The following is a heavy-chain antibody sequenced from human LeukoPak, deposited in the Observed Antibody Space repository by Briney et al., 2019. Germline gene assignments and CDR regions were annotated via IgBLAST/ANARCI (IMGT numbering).Heavy chain of an antibody. D-gene: IGHD4-17*01. CDR3: ARLTTVIDY. J-gene: IGHJ4*02. CDR2: ISSSGSTI. CDR1: GFIFSHYY. Sequence: GGSLRLSCAACGFIFSHYYMSGIRQAPGKGLEWVSYISSSGSTIYYADSVKGRFTISRDNARNSLYLQMNSLRAEDTAVYYCARLTTVIDYWGQGTLVTVSS. V-gene: IGHV3-11*01.